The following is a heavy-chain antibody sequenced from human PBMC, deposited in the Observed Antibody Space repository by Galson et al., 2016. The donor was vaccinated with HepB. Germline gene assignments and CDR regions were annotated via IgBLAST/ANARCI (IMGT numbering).Heavy chain of an antibody. CDR2: ISYDGSNK. J-gene: IGHJ6*02. V-gene: IGHV3-30*04. CDR1: GFTFSSYA. CDR3: ARDHNRHYSSGWGYYYYGLDV. D-gene: IGHD6-19*01. Sequence: SLRLSCAASGFTFSSYAMHWVRQAPGKGLEWVAVISYDGSNKYYADSVKGRFTISRDNSKNTLYLQMNSLRAEDTAVYYCARDHNRHYSSGWGYYYYGLDVWGQGTTVTVSS.